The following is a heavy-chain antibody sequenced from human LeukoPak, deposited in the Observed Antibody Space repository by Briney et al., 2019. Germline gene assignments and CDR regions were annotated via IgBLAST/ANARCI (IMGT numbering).Heavy chain of an antibody. CDR1: GGSISSGDYY. CDR2: IYYSGST. V-gene: IGHV4-30-4*01. D-gene: IGHD3-3*01. Sequence: SETLSLTCTVSGGSISSGDYYWSWIRQPPGKGLEWIGYIYYSGSTYYNPSLKSRVTISVDTSKNQFSLKLSSVTAADTAVFYCARFDSWSGYCDSWGQGTLVTVSS. CDR3: ARFDSWSGYCDS. J-gene: IGHJ5*01.